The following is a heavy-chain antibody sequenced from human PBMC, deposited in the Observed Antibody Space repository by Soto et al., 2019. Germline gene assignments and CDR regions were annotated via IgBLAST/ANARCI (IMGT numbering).Heavy chain of an antibody. V-gene: IGHV3-74*01. Sequence: PGGSLRLSCAASGFTFNRYPLYWVRQAAGKGLVWVSRINSDGSGFYADSVKGRFTISRDNAKDTLYLQMNSLRVEDTAVYFCVRDNGGYRGQGTLVTVSS. D-gene: IGHD2-8*01. J-gene: IGHJ4*02. CDR1: GFTFNRYP. CDR2: INSDGSG. CDR3: VRDNGGY.